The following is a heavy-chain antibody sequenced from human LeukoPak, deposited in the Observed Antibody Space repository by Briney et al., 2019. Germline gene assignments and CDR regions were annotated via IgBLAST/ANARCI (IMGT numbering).Heavy chain of an antibody. Sequence: PGGSLRLSCAASGITFSDHYMSWIRQAPGKGLEWLSYISSGGDSIYYADSVKGRFTISRDNAKNSVSLQMNSLRAEDTGVYYCAKVAFYFDSSSSLARENAFDFWGHGTMVTVSS. CDR2: ISSGGDSI. J-gene: IGHJ3*01. CDR3: AKVAFYFDSSSSLARENAFDF. CDR1: GITFSDHY. D-gene: IGHD3-22*01. V-gene: IGHV3-11*01.